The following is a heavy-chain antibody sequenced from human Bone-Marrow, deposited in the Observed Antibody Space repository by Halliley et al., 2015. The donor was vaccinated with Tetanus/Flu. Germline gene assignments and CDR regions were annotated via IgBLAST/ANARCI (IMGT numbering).Heavy chain of an antibody. CDR2: SP. J-gene: IGHJ4*02. CDR3: ARYYYDSGGYYSFDS. D-gene: IGHD3-22*01. V-gene: IGHV4-31*02. Sequence: SPYSNPPLKSRLTMSLDTSKNQFSLRLSSVTAADPAVYYCARYYYDSGGYYSFDSWGPGTLVTVSS.